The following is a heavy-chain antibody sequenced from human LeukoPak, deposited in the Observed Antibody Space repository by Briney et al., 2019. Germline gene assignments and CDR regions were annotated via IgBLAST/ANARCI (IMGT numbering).Heavy chain of an antibody. D-gene: IGHD1-26*01. CDR2: ISSSGSTI. CDR3: ARDISGSYYYFDY. V-gene: IGHV3-48*03. CDR1: GFTFSSYE. J-gene: IGHJ4*02. Sequence: PGGSLRLSCAASGFTFSSYEMNWVRQAPGRGLEWVSYISSSGSTIYYADSVKGRFTISRDNAKNSLYLQMNSLRAEDTAVYYCARDISGSYYYFDYWGQGTLVTVSP.